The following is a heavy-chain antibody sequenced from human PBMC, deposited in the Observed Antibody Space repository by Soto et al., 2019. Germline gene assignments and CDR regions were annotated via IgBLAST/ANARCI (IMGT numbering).Heavy chain of an antibody. V-gene: IGHV3-23*01. J-gene: IGHJ4*02. Sequence: TGGSLRLSCAASGFYFNSYAMSWVRQAPGKGLEWVSHIGANGDSTYYADAVKGRFTISRDNSKNTVYLQINSLRVEDTALYYCAGGTYLDYWGQGTLVTVSS. CDR1: GFYFNSYA. CDR2: IGANGDST. CDR3: AGGTYLDY. D-gene: IGHD3-16*01.